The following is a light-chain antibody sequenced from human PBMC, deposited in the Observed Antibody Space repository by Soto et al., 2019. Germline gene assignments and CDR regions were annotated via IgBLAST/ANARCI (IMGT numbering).Light chain of an antibody. Sequence: QSVLTQPPSASGTPGQRVTISCSGSSSNIGRDEASWYQQLPGTAPRLLIHNNSQRPSGVPDRFYGSKSGTSASLAMSGVQPVDEADYYFASWDGRVNGWVFGGGTKVAVL. CDR1: SSNIGRDE. CDR3: ASWDGRVNGWV. CDR2: NNS. V-gene: IGLV1-44*01. J-gene: IGLJ3*02.